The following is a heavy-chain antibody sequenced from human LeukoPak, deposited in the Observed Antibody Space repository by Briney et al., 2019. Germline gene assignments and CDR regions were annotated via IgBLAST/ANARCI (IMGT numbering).Heavy chain of an antibody. CDR1: GYTFTGYY. J-gene: IGHJ4*02. CDR3: ARLGITMVRGVKYFDY. CDR2: INPNSGGT. Sequence: ASVKVSCKASGYTFTGYYMHWVRQAPGQGLEWMGWINPNSGGTNYAQKFQGRVTMTRDTSISTAYMELSRLRSDDTAVYYCARLGITMVRGVKYFDYWGQGTLVTVSS. V-gene: IGHV1-2*02. D-gene: IGHD3-10*01.